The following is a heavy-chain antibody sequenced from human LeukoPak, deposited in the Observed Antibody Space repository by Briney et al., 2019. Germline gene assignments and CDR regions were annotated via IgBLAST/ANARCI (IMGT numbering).Heavy chain of an antibody. J-gene: IGHJ4*02. CDR1: GFTFSNYW. CDR3: ARDRWGYSYGGD. V-gene: IGHV3-7*01. D-gene: IGHD5-18*01. CDR2: IKQDGSEK. Sequence: PGGCLRLSCAASGFTFSNYWMSWVRQAPGKGLEWVANIKQDGSEKYYVDSVKGRFTISRDNAKNSLYLQMNSLRAEDTAVYYCARDRWGYSYGGDWGQGTLVTVSS.